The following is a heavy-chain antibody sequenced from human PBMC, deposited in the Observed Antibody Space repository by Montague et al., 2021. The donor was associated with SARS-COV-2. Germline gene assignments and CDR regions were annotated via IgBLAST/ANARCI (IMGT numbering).Heavy chain of an antibody. J-gene: IGHJ6*04. CDR1: GESFSGYY. V-gene: IGHV4-34*01. Sequence: SETLSLTCAVYGESFSGYYCCWFSQPPGKGLVWFGEVNLSGSTNYNTSPQSRVTISVDTSKNQFSLRLSSVTAADTAAYYCSRVKSFSSWVRQPATVWGKGTTVTVSS. CDR3: SRVKSFSSWVRQPATV. D-gene: IGHD6-6*01. CDR2: VNLSGST.